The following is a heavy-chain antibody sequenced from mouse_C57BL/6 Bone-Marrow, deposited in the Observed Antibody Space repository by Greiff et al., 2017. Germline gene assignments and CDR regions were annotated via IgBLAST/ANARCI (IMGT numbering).Heavy chain of an antibody. D-gene: IGHD4-1*01. CDR1: GFNIKDDY. V-gene: IGHV14-4*01. Sequence: VQLQQSGAELVRPGASVKLSCTASGFNIKDDYMHWVKQRPEQGLEWIGWIDPENGDTEYASKFQGKATITADTSSNTAYLQLSSLTSDDTAVYYCTLNWDWFAYWGQGTLVTVSA. CDR3: TLNWDWFAY. CDR2: IDPENGDT. J-gene: IGHJ3*01.